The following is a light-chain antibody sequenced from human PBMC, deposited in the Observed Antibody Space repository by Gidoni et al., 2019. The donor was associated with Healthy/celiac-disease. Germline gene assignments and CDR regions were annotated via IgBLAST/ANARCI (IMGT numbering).Light chain of an antibody. CDR1: QSIRRY. Sequence: DIQMTQSPSSLSASVGDRVTITCRASQSIRRYLNWYQQKPGKAPKLLIYAASSLQSGGPSRFSGSGSGTDFTLTISSLQPEDFATYYCQQSYSTPPWTFGQGTKVEIK. CDR3: QQSYSTPPWT. V-gene: IGKV1-39*01. CDR2: AAS. J-gene: IGKJ1*01.